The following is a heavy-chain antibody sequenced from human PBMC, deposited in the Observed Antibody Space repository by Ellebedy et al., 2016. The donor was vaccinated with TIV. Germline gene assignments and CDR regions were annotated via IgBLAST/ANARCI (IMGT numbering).Heavy chain of an antibody. V-gene: IGHV4-4*02. CDR2: VYHSGHT. Sequence: MPGGSLRLSCGVSGGSINSDNYWSWVRQSPGRGLEWIGEVYHSGHTNYNPSLRSRVSISVDKSKSQFSLRLRSVTAADTAVYYCARDWTRGGGYFASWFDPWGQGTPVTVSS. CDR1: GGSINSDNY. CDR3: ARDWTRGGGYFASWFDP. J-gene: IGHJ5*02. D-gene: IGHD2/OR15-2a*01.